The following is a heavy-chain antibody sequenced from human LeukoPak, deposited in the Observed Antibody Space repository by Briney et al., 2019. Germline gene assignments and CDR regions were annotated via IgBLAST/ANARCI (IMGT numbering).Heavy chain of an antibody. CDR3: AKRTRGYSYGTLDY. V-gene: IGHV4-4*02. D-gene: IGHD5-18*01. J-gene: IGHJ4*02. CDR2: VNLQGST. Sequence: SGTLSLTCGVSGGSITNTNYWTWVRQPPGKGLEWIGEVNLQGSTNYNPSLMGRVAISVDTSENHISLQLTSVTAADTAVYYCAKRTRGYSYGTLDYWGQGTLVTVSS. CDR1: GGSITNTNY.